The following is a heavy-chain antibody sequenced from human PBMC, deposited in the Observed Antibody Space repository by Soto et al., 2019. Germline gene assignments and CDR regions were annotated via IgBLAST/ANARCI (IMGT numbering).Heavy chain of an antibody. CDR2: ISGSGGST. V-gene: IGHV3-23*01. CDR1: GFTFSSYA. D-gene: IGHD3-3*01. CDR3: ASYAYYDFWSGYYPIDY. Sequence: GGSLRLSCAASGFTFSSYAMSWVRQAPGKGLEWVSAISGSGGSTYYADSVKGRFTISRDNSKNTLYLQMNSLRAEDTAVYYCASYAYYDFWSGYYPIDYWGQGTLVTVSS. J-gene: IGHJ4*02.